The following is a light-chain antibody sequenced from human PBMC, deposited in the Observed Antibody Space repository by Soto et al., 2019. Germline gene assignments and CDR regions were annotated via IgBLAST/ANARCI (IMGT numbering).Light chain of an antibody. CDR2: GAS. V-gene: IGKV3-20*01. J-gene: IGKJ1*01. CDR3: QQYGSSGT. Sequence: EIVLTQSPATLSFSPGERSTLSCMASQSVSRYLAWYQQKPGQAPRLLIYGASIRATGIPARLSGSGSGTDFTLTISRLEPEDFAVYYCQQYGSSGTFGQGTKVDIK. CDR1: QSVSRY.